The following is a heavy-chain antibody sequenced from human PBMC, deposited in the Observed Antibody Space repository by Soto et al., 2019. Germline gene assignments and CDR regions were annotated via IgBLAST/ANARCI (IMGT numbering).Heavy chain of an antibody. Sequence: GGSLRLSCAASGFTFSSYAMSWVRQAPGKGLEWVSFIRSKASDGTTEYAASVKGRFTISRDDSKSIAYLQMNSLKTEDTAVYYCTRYVVYDISGYIVDYWGQGTLVTVFS. D-gene: IGHD3-22*01. CDR1: GFTFSSYA. J-gene: IGHJ4*02. V-gene: IGHV3-49*04. CDR3: TRYVVYDISGYIVDY. CDR2: IRSKASDGTT.